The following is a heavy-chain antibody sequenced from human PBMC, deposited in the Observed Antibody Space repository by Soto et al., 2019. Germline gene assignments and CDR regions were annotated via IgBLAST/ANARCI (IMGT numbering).Heavy chain of an antibody. D-gene: IGHD3-9*01. J-gene: IGHJ4*02. V-gene: IGHV3-30*18. Sequence: PGGSLRLSCAASGFTFSSYGMHWVRQAPGKGLEWVAVISYDGSNKYYADSVKGRFTISRDNSKNTLYLQMNSLRAEDTAVYYCAKDQNYDILTGCLVPSVWGQGT. CDR2: ISYDGSNK. CDR1: GFTFSSYG. CDR3: AKDQNYDILTGCLVPSV.